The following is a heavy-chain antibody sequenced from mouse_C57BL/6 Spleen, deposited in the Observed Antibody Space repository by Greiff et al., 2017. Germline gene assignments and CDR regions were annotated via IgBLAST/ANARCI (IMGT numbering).Heavy chain of an antibody. D-gene: IGHD1-1*01. CDR1: GYTFTSYW. CDR3: ARTPYYYGSSYDYYAMDY. V-gene: IGHV1-52*01. J-gene: IGHJ4*01. Sequence: QVQLQQPGAELVRPGSSVKLSCKASGYTFTSYWMHWVKQRPIQGLEWIGNIDPSDSDTHYNQKFKDKATLTVDKSSSTAYMQLSSLTSEDSAVYYGARTPYYYGSSYDYYAMDYWGQGTSVTVSS. CDR2: IDPSDSDT.